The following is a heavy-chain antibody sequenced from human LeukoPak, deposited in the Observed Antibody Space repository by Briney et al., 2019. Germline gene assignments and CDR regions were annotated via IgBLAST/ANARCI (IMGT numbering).Heavy chain of an antibody. CDR2: ISGSGGST. Sequence: GGSLRLSCAASGFTFSSYAMSWVRQAPGKGLEWVSAISGSGGSTYWADSVKGRFTISRDNSKNTLYLQMNSLRAEDTAVYYCAKDRLWELLLGVFDYWGQGTLVTVSS. D-gene: IGHD1-26*01. J-gene: IGHJ4*02. V-gene: IGHV3-23*01. CDR3: AKDRLWELLLGVFDY. CDR1: GFTFSSYA.